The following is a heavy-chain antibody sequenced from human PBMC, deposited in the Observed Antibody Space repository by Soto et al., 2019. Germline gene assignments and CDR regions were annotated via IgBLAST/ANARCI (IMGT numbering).Heavy chain of an antibody. CDR3: ARAYSGRLPRLAHYYYALDV. Sequence: EVQLVESGGGSVQPGGTLRLSCTASGFTFSDYDMHWVRQGSGKGLEWVTTIGAARDPYYTGSVKGRFTISRENARISMFLQMNSVSVGETAVYYCARAYSGRLPRLAHYYYALDVWGPGTIVTFSS. CDR2: IGAARDP. V-gene: IGHV3-13*05. D-gene: IGHD2-15*01. J-gene: IGHJ6*02. CDR1: GFTFSDYD.